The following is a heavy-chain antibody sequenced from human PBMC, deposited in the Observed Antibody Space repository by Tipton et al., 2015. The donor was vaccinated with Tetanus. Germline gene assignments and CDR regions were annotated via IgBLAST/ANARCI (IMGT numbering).Heavy chain of an antibody. CDR2: IIPIFGTA. CDR3: ARDDCSSTSCQAWIYYGMDV. CDR1: GGTFSSYA. J-gene: IGHJ6*02. V-gene: IGHV1-69*12. Sequence: QVQLVQSGAEVKKPGSSVKVSCKASGGTFSSYAISWVRQAPGQGLEWMGGIIPIFGTANYAQKFQGRVTITADESTSTAYMELSSLRSEDTAVYYCARDDCSSTSCQAWIYYGMDVWGQGTTVTVSS. D-gene: IGHD2-2*01.